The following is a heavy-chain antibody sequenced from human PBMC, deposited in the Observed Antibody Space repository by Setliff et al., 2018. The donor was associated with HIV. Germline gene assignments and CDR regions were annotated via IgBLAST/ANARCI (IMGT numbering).Heavy chain of an antibody. J-gene: IGHJ6*03. CDR1: GLTFNRYW. D-gene: IGHD2-15*01. Sequence: LRLSCVASGLTFNRYWMSWVRQVPGKGLEWVSNTKFDGSESYYVDSVKGRFTVSRDNAKNSLYLQMNSLRAEDMAVYYCARDATRGGDMDVWGKGITVTVSS. CDR2: TKFDGSES. CDR3: ARDATRGGDMDV. V-gene: IGHV3-7*01.